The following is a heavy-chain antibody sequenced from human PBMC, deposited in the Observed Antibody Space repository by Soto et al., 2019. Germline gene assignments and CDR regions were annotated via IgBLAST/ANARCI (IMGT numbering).Heavy chain of an antibody. J-gene: IGHJ6*02. D-gene: IGHD3-3*01. Sequence: GSVKVSFKVSGYALTELSMHLVRQAPGKGLEWMGGFDPEDGETIYAQKFQGRVTMTEDTSTDTAYMELRSLRSEDTAVYYCATRGSGYPYYYYYGMDVWGQGTTVTVSS. V-gene: IGHV1-24*01. CDR1: GYALTELS. CDR2: FDPEDGET. CDR3: ATRGSGYPYYYYYGMDV.